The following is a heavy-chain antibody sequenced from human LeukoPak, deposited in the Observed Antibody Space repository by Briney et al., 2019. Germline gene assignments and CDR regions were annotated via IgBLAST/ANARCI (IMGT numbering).Heavy chain of an antibody. CDR3: ARLAKREQWLAYYFDY. CDR1: GGSISGFV. V-gene: IGHV4-59*08. J-gene: IGHJ4*02. D-gene: IGHD6-19*01. Sequence: SETLSLTCTVSGGSISGFVWSWIRQPPGEGLDYIGFIYDTGTTNYNPLLESRVTLSVDTSKNQFSLKLNSVTAADTAVYYCARLAKREQWLAYYFDYWGQGALVTVSS. CDR2: IYDTGTT.